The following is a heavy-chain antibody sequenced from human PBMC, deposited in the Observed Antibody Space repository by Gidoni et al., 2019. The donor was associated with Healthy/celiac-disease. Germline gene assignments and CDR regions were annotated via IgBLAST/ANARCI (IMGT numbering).Heavy chain of an antibody. CDR1: GYSISSGYY. Sequence: QVQLQESGPGLVKPSETLSLTCAVSGYSISSGYYWGWIRQPPGKGLEWIGSIYHSGSTYYNPSLKSRVTISVDTSKNQFSLKLSSVTAADTAVYYCARDTVYYYYGMDVWGQGTTVTVSS. D-gene: IGHD4-17*01. J-gene: IGHJ6*02. V-gene: IGHV4-38-2*02. CDR2: IYHSGST. CDR3: ARDTVYYYYGMDV.